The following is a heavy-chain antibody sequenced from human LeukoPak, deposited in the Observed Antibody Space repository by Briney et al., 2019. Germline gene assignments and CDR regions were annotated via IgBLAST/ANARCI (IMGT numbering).Heavy chain of an antibody. Sequence: PGRSLRLSCAASGFTFDDYAMHWVRQAPGKGLEWVSGISWSSDNIDYADSVKGRFTISRDNAKNSLCLQMNSLRVEDTALYYCAKDSGSSSGYESWFDPWGQGTLVTASS. J-gene: IGHJ5*02. V-gene: IGHV3-9*01. CDR1: GFTFDDYA. CDR3: AKDSGSSSGYESWFDP. CDR2: ISWSSDNI. D-gene: IGHD5-12*01.